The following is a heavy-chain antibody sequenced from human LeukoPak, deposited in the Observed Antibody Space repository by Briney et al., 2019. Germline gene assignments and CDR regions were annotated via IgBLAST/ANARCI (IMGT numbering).Heavy chain of an antibody. D-gene: IGHD3-16*01. CDR1: GGSISSGGYY. CDR2: IYYSGST. V-gene: IGHV4-31*03. CDR3: ARDPAWGLTAPGAFDI. Sequence: SETLSLTCTVSGGSISSGGYYWSWIRQHPGKGLEWIGYIYYSGSTYYNPSLKSRVTISVDTSKDQFSLKLSSVTAADTAVYYCARDPAWGLTAPGAFDIWSQGTMVTVSS. J-gene: IGHJ3*02.